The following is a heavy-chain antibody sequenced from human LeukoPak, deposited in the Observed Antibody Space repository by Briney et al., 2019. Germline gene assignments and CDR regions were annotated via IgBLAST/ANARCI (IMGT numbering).Heavy chain of an antibody. CDR1: GFTFSRYW. V-gene: IGHV3-74*01. CDR2: INYDGVTR. Sequence: PGGSLRLSCAASGFTFSRYWMHWVRHAPGKGLMYVSRINYDGVTRKYADSVTGRFTISRDNAKNTLYLQMNSLRAEDTAVYYCARDTRYSGSLFDYWGQGTLVTVSS. J-gene: IGHJ4*02. CDR3: ARDTRYSGSLFDY. D-gene: IGHD1-26*01.